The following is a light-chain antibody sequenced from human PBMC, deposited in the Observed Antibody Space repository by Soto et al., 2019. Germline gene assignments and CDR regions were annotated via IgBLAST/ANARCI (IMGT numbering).Light chain of an antibody. V-gene: IGLV2-14*03. CDR2: DVS. CDR3: SSYTTSNTRQIV. J-gene: IGLJ1*01. Sequence: QSALTQPASVSGSPGQSITISCTGTSSDVGGYNYVSWYQHHPGKAPKHMIYDVSNRPSGVSNRFSGSKSGNTASLTISGHQPEDEADYYCSSYTTSNTRQIVFGTGTKLTVL. CDR1: SSDVGGYNY.